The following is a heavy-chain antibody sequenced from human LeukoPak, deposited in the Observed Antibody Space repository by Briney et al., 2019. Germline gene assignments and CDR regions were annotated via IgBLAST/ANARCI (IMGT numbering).Heavy chain of an antibody. Sequence: PSETLSLTCTVSGGSISSSSYYWGWIRQPPGKGLEWIGSIYYSGSTYYNPSLKSRVTIFVDTSKNQFSLKLSSVTAADTAVYYCARRIITLAWAFDYWGQGTLVTVSS. D-gene: IGHD3-16*01. CDR2: IYYSGST. V-gene: IGHV4-39*01. CDR1: GGSISSSSYY. J-gene: IGHJ4*02. CDR3: ARRIITLAWAFDY.